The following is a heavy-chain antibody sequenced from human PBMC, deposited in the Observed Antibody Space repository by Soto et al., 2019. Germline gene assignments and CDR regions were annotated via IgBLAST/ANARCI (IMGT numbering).Heavy chain of an antibody. CDR2: IKEDGSEK. D-gene: IGHD2-21*02. V-gene: IGHV3-7*01. CDR1: GFTFSNYW. Sequence: EVQLVESGGGLVQLGGSLRLSCAASGFTFSNYWMNWVRQAPGKGLEWVAYIKEDGSEKYYLDSVKGRFTVSRDNAKKFLYLQMKRLRAGDQAGYYCARLISGVTWGYAFDIWGQGKMVNVSS. J-gene: IGHJ3*02. CDR3: ARLISGVTWGYAFDI.